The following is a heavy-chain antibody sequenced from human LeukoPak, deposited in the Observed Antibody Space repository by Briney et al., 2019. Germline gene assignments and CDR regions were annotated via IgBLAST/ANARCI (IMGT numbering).Heavy chain of an antibody. CDR2: ISSSSSYI. V-gene: IGHV3-21*01. J-gene: IGHJ4*02. CDR1: GFTFSIYS. CDR3: ARDLYDFWSGCLDY. Sequence: GGSLRLSCAASGFTFSIYSMNWVRQAPGKGLEWVSSISSSSSYIYYADSVKGRFTISRDNAKNSLYLQMNSLRAEDTAVYYCARDLYDFWSGCLDYWGQGTLVTVSS. D-gene: IGHD3-3*01.